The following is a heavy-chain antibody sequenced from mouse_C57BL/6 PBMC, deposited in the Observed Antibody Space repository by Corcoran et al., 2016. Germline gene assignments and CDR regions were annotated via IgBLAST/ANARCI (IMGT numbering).Heavy chain of an antibody. CDR2: INPNNGGT. Sequence: EVQLQQSGPELVKPGASVKISCKASGYTFTDYYMNWVKQSHGKSLEWIGDINPNNGGTSYNQKFKGKATLTVDKSSSTAYMELRSLTSEDSAVYYCARGGYGSSLAYWGQGTLVTVSA. V-gene: IGHV1-26*01. J-gene: IGHJ3*01. CDR3: ARGGYGSSLAY. D-gene: IGHD1-1*01. CDR1: GYTFTDYY.